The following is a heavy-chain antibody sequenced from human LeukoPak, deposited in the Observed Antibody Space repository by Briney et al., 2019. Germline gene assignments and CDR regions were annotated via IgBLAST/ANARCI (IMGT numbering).Heavy chain of an antibody. CDR2: MNPNSGNT. Sequence: ASVKVSCKASGYTFTSYDINRVRQATGQGLEWMGWMNPNSGNTGYAQKFQGRVTMTRNTSISTAYMELSSLRSEDTAVYYCARGQTGSVRYFDWLLSPHDAFDIWGQGTMVTVSS. D-gene: IGHD3-9*01. CDR1: GYTFTSYD. V-gene: IGHV1-8*01. J-gene: IGHJ3*02. CDR3: ARGQTGSVRYFDWLLSPHDAFDI.